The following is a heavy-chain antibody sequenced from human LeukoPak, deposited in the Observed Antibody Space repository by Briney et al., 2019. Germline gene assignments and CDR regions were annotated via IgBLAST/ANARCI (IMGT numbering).Heavy chain of an antibody. CDR3: ARSIHNILLWFGDPPFDP. V-gene: IGHV4-39*07. J-gene: IGHJ5*02. D-gene: IGHD3-10*01. CDR1: GGSISSSSYY. Sequence: PSETLSLTCTVSGGSISSSSYYWGWIRQPPGKGLEWIGSIYYSGSTYYNPSLKSRVTISVDTSKNQFSLKLSSVTAADTAVYYCARSIHNILLWFGDPPFDPWGQGTLVTVSS. CDR2: IYYSGST.